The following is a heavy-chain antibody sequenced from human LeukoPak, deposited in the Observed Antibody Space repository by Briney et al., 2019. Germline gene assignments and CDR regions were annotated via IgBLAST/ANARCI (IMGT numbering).Heavy chain of an antibody. CDR2: ISYDGSNK. D-gene: IGHD1-7*01. Sequence: GGSVRLSCAASGFTLSSYGMHWVRQGPGKGLEWVAIISYDGSNKYYGDSVKGRFTISRDNSKNTLFLQMNSLRPEDTAVYYCARGSVELFDYWGQGTLVTVSS. J-gene: IGHJ4*02. CDR1: GFTLSSYG. V-gene: IGHV3-30*03. CDR3: ARGSVELFDY.